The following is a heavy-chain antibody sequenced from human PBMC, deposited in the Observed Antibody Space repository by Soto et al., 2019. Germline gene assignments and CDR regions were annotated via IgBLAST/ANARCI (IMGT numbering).Heavy chain of an antibody. CDR1: GFTISTYG. J-gene: IGHJ4*02. CDR3: AKDQLWFGELLSYLDF. Sequence: QVQLVESGGGVVQPGRSLRLSCAASGFTISTYGMHCVRQAPGKGLEWVAVMSYDGSNEYYADSVKGRFTISRDNSKNTLYLQMKSLRAEDTAVYYCAKDQLWFGELLSYLDFWGQGTLVTVSS. CDR2: MSYDGSNE. D-gene: IGHD3-10*01. V-gene: IGHV3-30*18.